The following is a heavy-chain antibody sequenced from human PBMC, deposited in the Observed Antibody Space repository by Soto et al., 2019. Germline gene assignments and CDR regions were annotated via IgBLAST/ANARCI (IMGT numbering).Heavy chain of an antibody. CDR2: IFYSGST. Sequence: SETLSVTCTVSGGSISSSSYYWGWIRQPPGKGLEWIGSIFYSGSTYYNPSLKRRVTISLGTSKNQFSLKLTSVTAADTAVYYCACIFSGGYSYGFYYDGMDVRGQRTTVTVS. D-gene: IGHD5-18*01. CDR3: ACIFSGGYSYGFYYDGMDV. V-gene: IGHV4-39*01. CDR1: GGSISSSSYY. J-gene: IGHJ6*02.